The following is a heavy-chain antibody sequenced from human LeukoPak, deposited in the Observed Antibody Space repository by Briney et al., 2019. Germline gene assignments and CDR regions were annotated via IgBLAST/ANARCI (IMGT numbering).Heavy chain of an antibody. Sequence: PSETLSLTCTVSGGSISSYYWSWIRQPPGKGLEWIAYIYYTGRTNYNPSLKSRVTISVDTSKNQFSLKLSSVTAADTAVYYCARAALGGYYLFDYWGQGTLVTVSS. J-gene: IGHJ4*02. CDR2: IYYTGRT. CDR1: GGSISSYY. D-gene: IGHD3-22*01. V-gene: IGHV4-59*12. CDR3: ARAALGGYYLFDY.